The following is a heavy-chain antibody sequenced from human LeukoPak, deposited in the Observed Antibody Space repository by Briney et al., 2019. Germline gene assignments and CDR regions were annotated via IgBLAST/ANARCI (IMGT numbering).Heavy chain of an antibody. Sequence: SETLSLTCADYGGSFRGYYWSWIRQPPGKGLEWIGEINHSGSTNYNPSLKSRVTISVDTSKNQFSLKLSSVTAADTAVYYCARRGSGSYRIWGQGTMVTISS. V-gene: IGHV4-34*01. CDR2: INHSGST. J-gene: IGHJ3*02. D-gene: IGHD3-10*01. CDR3: ARRGSGSYRI. CDR1: GGSFRGYY.